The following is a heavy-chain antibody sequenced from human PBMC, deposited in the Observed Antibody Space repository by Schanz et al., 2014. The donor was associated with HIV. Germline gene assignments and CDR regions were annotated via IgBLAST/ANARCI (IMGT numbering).Heavy chain of an antibody. CDR2: MRGSDDST. V-gene: IGHV3-23*04. CDR3: AKTSYGWYFDY. D-gene: IGHD6-19*01. J-gene: IGHJ4*02. CDR1: GFTFRHAW. Sequence: VQLVESGGGLVKPGGSLRISCAASGFTFRHAWMSWVRQAPGKGLEWVSGMRGSDDSTFYADSVKGRFTISRDNSKNTLYFQMNSLRAEDTAIYYCAKTSYGWYFDYWGQGTLVTVSS.